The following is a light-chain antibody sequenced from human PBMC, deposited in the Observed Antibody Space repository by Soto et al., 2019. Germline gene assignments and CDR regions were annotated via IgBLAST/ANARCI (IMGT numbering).Light chain of an antibody. J-gene: IGKJ5*01. CDR3: QQYGSSPIT. V-gene: IGKV3-20*01. CDR1: QSVSSY. CDR2: DAS. Sequence: EIVLTQSPATLSLSPGERATLSCRASQSVSSYLAWYQQKPGQAPRLLIYDASNRATGIPDRFSGFGSGTDFTLTISRLEPEDFAVYFCQQYGSSPITFGQGTRLEIK.